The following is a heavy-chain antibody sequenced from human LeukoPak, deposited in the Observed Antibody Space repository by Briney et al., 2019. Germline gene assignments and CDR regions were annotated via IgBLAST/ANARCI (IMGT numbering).Heavy chain of an antibody. CDR2: ISSHNGNT. J-gene: IGHJ4*02. CDR3: ARDICGGTNCLIYYFDY. Sequence: GASAKVSCTASGYTFTDRYIHWVRQAPGQGLEWMGWISSHNGNTKYAQKFQGRVTMTTDTSTTTAYMELRSLRSDDTAVYYCARDICGGTNCLIYYFDYWGQGTLVTVSS. V-gene: IGHV1-18*04. D-gene: IGHD2-21*01. CDR1: GYTFTDRY.